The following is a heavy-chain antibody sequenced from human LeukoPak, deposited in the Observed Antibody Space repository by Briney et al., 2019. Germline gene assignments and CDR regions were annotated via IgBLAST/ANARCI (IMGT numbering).Heavy chain of an antibody. J-gene: IGHJ5*02. CDR3: ALSDYYGSGSFFWFDP. Sequence: SETLSLTCTVSGGSISSYYWSWIRQPPGKGLEWIGYIYYSGSTNYNPSLKSRVTISVDTSKNQFSLKLSSVTAADTAVYYCALSDYYGSGSFFWFDPWGQGTLVTVSS. V-gene: IGHV4-59*01. D-gene: IGHD3-10*01. CDR1: GGSISSYY. CDR2: IYYSGST.